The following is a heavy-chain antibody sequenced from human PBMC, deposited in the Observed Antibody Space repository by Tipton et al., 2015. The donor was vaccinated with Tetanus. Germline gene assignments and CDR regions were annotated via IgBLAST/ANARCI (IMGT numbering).Heavy chain of an antibody. J-gene: IGHJ6*02. CDR3: ARGPGEDPSIAARPDYYYGMDV. CDR1: GGSFSGYY. CDR2: INHSGST. D-gene: IGHD6-6*01. V-gene: IGHV4-34*01. Sequence: TMSLTCAVYGGSFSGYYWSWIRQPPGKGLEWIGEINHSGSTNYNPSLKSRVTISVDTPKNQFSLKLSSVTAADTAVYYCARGPGEDPSIAARPDYYYGMDVWGQGTTVTVSS.